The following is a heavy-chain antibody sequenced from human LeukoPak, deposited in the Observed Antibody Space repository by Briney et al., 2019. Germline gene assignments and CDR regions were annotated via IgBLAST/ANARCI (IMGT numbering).Heavy chain of an antibody. D-gene: IGHD6-19*01. CDR1: GFTFDDYA. Sequence: GGSLRLSCAASGFTFDDYAMHWVRQAPGKGLEWVSGISWNSGSIGYADSVKGRFTISRDNAKNSLYLQMNSLRAEDTALYYCAKDITRETESSGWIDWGQGTLVTVSS. V-gene: IGHV3-9*01. CDR2: ISWNSGSI. J-gene: IGHJ4*02. CDR3: AKDITRETESSGWID.